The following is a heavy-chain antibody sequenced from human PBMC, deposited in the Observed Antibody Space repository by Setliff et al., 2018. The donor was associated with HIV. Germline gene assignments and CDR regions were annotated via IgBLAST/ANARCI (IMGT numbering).Heavy chain of an antibody. V-gene: IGHV1-2*06. J-gene: IGHJ6*03. D-gene: IGHD3-10*01. CDR2: INPDSRGT. CDR3: ARDRPHQHYFELYSFYYMEL. CDR1: GYAFSDYS. Sequence: ASVKVSCKTSGYAFSDYSIHWVRQAPGQGLEWVGRINPDSRGTNYAQTFQGRVTMTRDTSANTAYMELSRLRSDDTAVYYCARDRPHQHYFELYSFYYMELWGKGTTVTVSS.